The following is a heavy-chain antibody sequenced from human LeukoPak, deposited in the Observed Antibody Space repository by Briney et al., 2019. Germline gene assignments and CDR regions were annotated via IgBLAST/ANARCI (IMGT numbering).Heavy chain of an antibody. V-gene: IGHV3-48*02. CDR1: GFTFSSYS. D-gene: IGHD2-8*01. CDR2: VSSSSSTI. Sequence: GGSLRLSCAASGFTFSSYSMNWVRQAPGKGLEWVSFVSSSSSTIYYADSVKGRFTISRDNTKNSLFLQMNSLRDEDTAIYYCVASMSAAFDIWGQGTMVTVSS. J-gene: IGHJ3*02. CDR3: VASMSAAFDI.